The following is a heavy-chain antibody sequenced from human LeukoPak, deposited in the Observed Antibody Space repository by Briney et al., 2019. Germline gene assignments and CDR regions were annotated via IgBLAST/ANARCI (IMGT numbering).Heavy chain of an antibody. CDR3: ARDRGSGQLG. CDR2: ISAYNGNT. Sequence: ASVKVSCKASGYTFSSYGISWVRQAPGQGLEWMGWISAYNGNTNYAQKFQGRVTMTTDTSTSTAYVELRSLKSDDTAVYYCARDRGSGQLGWGQGTLVTVSS. D-gene: IGHD6-6*01. V-gene: IGHV1-18*01. J-gene: IGHJ4*02. CDR1: GYTFSSYG.